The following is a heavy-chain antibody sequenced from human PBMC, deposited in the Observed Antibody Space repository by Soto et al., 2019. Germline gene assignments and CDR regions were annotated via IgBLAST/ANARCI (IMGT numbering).Heavy chain of an antibody. J-gene: IGHJ4*02. V-gene: IGHV1-8*01. D-gene: IGHD2-8*02. CDR2: MNPNSGTT. CDR1: GYTFTSYD. Sequence: QVQLVQSGAEVKKPGASVKVSCKASGYTFTSYDFNWVRQATGQGLEWLGWMNPNSGTTGYAQRFQGRVTMTRNTAISPAYMELSSLRSEDTAMYYCPRVACTGGRCYYDYWGQGTLVTVSS. CDR3: PRVACTGGRCYYDY.